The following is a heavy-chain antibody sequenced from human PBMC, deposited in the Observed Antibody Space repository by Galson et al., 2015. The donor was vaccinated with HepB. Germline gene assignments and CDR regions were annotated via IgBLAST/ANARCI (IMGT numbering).Heavy chain of an antibody. J-gene: IGHJ6*02. D-gene: IGHD1-14*01. Sequence: SVKVSCKASGSTFTGYYMHWVRQAPGQGLEWMGWINPNSGGTNYAQKFQGRVTMTRDTSISTAYMELSRLRSDDTAVYYCASSTNTKPRYYYGMDVWGQGTTVTVSS. V-gene: IGHV1-2*02. CDR2: INPNSGGT. CDR3: ASSTNTKPRYYYGMDV. CDR1: GSTFTGYY.